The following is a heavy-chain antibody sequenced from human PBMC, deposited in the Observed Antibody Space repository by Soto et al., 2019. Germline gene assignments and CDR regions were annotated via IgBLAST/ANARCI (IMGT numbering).Heavy chain of an antibody. J-gene: IGHJ5*02. CDR2: IGTAGDT. V-gene: IGHV3-13*01. CDR3: ARGGGRSGVSPGGFDP. Sequence: EVQLVESGGGLVQPGGSLRLSCAASGFTFSSYDMHWVRQATGKGLEWVSAIGTAGDTYYPGSVKGRFTTSRENAKNSLYLQMNSLRAEDTAVYYCARGGGRSGVSPGGFDPWGQGTLVTVSS. D-gene: IGHD2-15*01. CDR1: GFTFSSYD.